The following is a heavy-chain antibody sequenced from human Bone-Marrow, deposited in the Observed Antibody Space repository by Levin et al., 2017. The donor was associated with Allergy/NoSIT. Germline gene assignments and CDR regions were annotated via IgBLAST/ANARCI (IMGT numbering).Heavy chain of an antibody. CDR1: GFTFSRYS. CDR3: ARGGSGIDF. V-gene: IGHV3-48*02. Sequence: GGSLRLSCAASGFTFSRYSMNWVRQASGKGLEWLSFISTSSDLVYYADSVKGRFTISRDNSKNSLYLQMNSLTDEDTAIYYCARGGSGIDFWGRGTPVTVSS. D-gene: IGHD3-10*01. CDR2: ISTSSDLV. J-gene: IGHJ4*02.